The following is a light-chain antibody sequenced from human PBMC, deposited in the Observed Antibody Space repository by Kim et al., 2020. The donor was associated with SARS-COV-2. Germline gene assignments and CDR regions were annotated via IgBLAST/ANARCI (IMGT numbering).Light chain of an antibody. CDR1: QSVSSNY. CDR3: QQYSSSPT. CDR2: GAS. Sequence: EIVLTQSPGTLSLSPRGRATLFCRASQSVSSNYLAWYQQKPGQAPRLLIYGASKRATGIPDRFSGSGSGTDFILTNSRLEPEDFAVYYCQQYSSSPTFGQGTKVDIK. J-gene: IGKJ1*01. V-gene: IGKV3-20*01.